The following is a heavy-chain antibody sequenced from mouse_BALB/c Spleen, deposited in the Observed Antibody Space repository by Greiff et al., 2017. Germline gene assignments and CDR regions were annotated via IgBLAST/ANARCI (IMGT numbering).Heavy chain of an antibody. CDR3: ARWGYGNPFYYAMDY. J-gene: IGHJ4*01. CDR1: GFTFSSFG. CDR2: ISSGSSTI. V-gene: IGHV5-17*02. Sequence: VESGGGLVQPGGSRKLSCAASGFTFSSFGMHWVRQAPEKGLEWVAYISSGSSTIYYADTVKGRFTISRDNPKNTLFLQMTSLRSEDTAMYYCARWGYGNPFYYAMDYWGQGTSVTVSS. D-gene: IGHD2-10*02.